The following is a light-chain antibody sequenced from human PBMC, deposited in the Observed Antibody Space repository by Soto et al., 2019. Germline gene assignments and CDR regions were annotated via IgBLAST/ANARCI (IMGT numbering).Light chain of an antibody. CDR1: KLGDKS. J-gene: IGLJ2*01. Sequence: SYELTQQPSVSVLPGQTASITCAGDKLGDKSACWYQQKPGQSHVVVICQDTKRPSELPERFSGSNYGNTGTLTIIGTQAMDEADYYCQAWDSSTAVVFGGGTKLTVL. V-gene: IGLV3-1*01. CDR3: QAWDSSTAVV. CDR2: QDT.